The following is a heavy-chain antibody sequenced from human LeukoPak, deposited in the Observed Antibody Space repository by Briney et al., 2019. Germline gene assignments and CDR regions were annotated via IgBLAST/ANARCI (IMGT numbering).Heavy chain of an antibody. CDR1: GFTFSSYA. V-gene: IGHV3-30*04. CDR3: AREGVEGNYYGSGSPVDY. Sequence: PGRSLRLSCAASGFTFSSYAMQWVGQARGKGVEGVAVISYDGSNKYYADSVTLLFTISIHNSKHTLYLHMNILRAEDTAVYYCAREGVEGNYYGSGSPVDYWGQGTLVTVSS. CDR2: ISYDGSNK. J-gene: IGHJ4*02. D-gene: IGHD3-10*01.